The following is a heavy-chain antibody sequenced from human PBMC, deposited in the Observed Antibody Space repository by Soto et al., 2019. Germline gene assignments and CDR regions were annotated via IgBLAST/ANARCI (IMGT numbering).Heavy chain of an antibody. CDR3: ARDKYYYDSSGFDFDY. J-gene: IGHJ4*01. Sequence: ASVKVSCKASGYTFTSYGISWVRQAPGQGLEWMGWISAYNGNTNYAQKLQGRVTMTTDTSTSTAYMELRSLRSDDTAVYYCARDKYYYDSSGFDFDYWGLGTLVTVSS. V-gene: IGHV1-18*01. CDR2: ISAYNGNT. D-gene: IGHD3-22*01. CDR1: GYTFTSYG.